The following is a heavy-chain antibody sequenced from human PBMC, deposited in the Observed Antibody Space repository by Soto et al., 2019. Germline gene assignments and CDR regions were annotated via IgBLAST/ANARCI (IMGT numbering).Heavy chain of an antibody. Sequence: GGSLRLSCAASGFTFSSYWMHWVRQAPGKGLVWVSRINSDGSSTSYADSVKGRFTISRDNAKNTLYLQMNSLRAEDTAVYYCASLLNYGDYDYYYGMDVWGQGTTVTVSS. J-gene: IGHJ6*02. CDR2: INSDGSST. V-gene: IGHV3-74*01. CDR3: ASLLNYGDYDYYYGMDV. CDR1: GFTFSSYW. D-gene: IGHD4-17*01.